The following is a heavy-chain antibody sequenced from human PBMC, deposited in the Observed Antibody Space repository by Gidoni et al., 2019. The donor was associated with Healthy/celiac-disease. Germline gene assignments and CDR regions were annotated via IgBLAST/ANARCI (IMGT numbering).Heavy chain of an antibody. CDR1: GGSVISGSYY. CDR2: IYYSGST. V-gene: IGHV4-61*01. CDR3: ARMDSSGLYGGY. Sequence: QVQLQESGPGLVKPSETLSLTCTVSGGSVISGSYYWSWIRQPPGKGLEWIGYIYYSGSTNYNPSLKSLVTISVDTSKNQFSLKLSSVTAADTAVYYCARMDSSGLYGGYWGQGTLVTVSS. D-gene: IGHD6-19*01. J-gene: IGHJ4*02.